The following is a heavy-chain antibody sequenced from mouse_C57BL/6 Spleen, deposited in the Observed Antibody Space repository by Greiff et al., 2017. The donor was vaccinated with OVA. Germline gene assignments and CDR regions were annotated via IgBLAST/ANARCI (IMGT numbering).Heavy chain of an antibody. D-gene: IGHD1-1*01. CDR3: ARDGHYGSSPFAY. V-gene: IGHV3-6*01. CDR1: GYSITSGYY. Sequence: EVKLVESGPGLVKPSQSLSLTCSVTGYSITSGYYWNWIRQFPGNKLEWMGYISYDGSNNYNPSLKNRISITRDTSKHQFFLKLNSVTTEDTATYYCARDGHYGSSPFAYWGQGTLVTVSA. J-gene: IGHJ3*01. CDR2: ISYDGSN.